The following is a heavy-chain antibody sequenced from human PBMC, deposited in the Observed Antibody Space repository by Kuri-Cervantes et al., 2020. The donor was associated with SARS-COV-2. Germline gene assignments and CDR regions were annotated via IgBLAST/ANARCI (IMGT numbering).Heavy chain of an antibody. CDR2: IKQDGSEK. CDR3: ARASGYDFWSGYNYYYYYYMDV. Sequence: GASLKISCAASGFTFSSYLKSWVRQAPGKGLEWVANIKQDGSEKYYVDSVKGRFTISRDNAKNSLYLQMNSLRAEDTAVYYCARASGYDFWSGYNYYYYYYMDVWGKGTTVTVSS. D-gene: IGHD3-3*01. J-gene: IGHJ6*03. CDR1: GFTFSSYL. V-gene: IGHV3-7*01.